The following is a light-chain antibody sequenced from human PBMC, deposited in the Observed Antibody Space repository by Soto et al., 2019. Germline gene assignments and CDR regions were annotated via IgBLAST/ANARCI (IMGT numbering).Light chain of an antibody. CDR2: GNS. CDR3: QSYDSSLSAYV. J-gene: IGLJ1*01. Sequence: QSALTQPPSVSGAPGQRVTISCTGNSSNIGSGYDVHWYQQLPGTAPKLLIYGNSNRPSGVPDRFSGSKSGTSASLAITGLQAEDEADYYCQSYDSSLSAYVFGTGTKVTVL. CDR1: SSNIGSGYD. V-gene: IGLV1-40*01.